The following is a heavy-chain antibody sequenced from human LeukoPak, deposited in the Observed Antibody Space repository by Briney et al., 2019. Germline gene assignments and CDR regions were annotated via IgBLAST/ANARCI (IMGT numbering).Heavy chain of an antibody. CDR2: INPNSGGT. D-gene: IGHD6-19*01. CDR1: GYTFTVYY. J-gene: IGHJ1*01. Sequence: GASVTVSYKASGYTFTVYYMHWVRQAPGQGREWMGWINPNSGGTNYAQKFQGRVTMTRDTSISTAYMELSRLRSDDTAVYYCAREFVAVAGTRYFQHWGQGTLVTVSS. CDR3: AREFVAVAGTRYFQH. V-gene: IGHV1-2*02.